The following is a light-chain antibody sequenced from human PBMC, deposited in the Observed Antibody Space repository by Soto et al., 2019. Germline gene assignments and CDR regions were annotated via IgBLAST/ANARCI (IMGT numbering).Light chain of an antibody. V-gene: IGLV2-14*03. CDR1: SSDVGAFNF. J-gene: IGLJ2*01. CDR2: DVR. CDR3: TSHTTTAPPVL. Sequence: QSALTQPASVSGSPGQSITISCTGTSSDVGAFNFVSWYQQHPGKAHKLMIYDVRHRPTGVSDRFSGSKSGNTASLTIYGIPAEDEADYYCTSHTTTAPPVLFGGGTKLTVL.